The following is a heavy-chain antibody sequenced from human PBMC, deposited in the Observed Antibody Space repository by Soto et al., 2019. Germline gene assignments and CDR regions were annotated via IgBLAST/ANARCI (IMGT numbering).Heavy chain of an antibody. CDR2: VDPSGGST. CDR3: ATVYFDSSGYASGDAFDF. V-gene: IGHV1-46*01. D-gene: IGHD3-22*01. CDR1: GYTFTSYY. Sequence: GASVKVSCKASGYTFTSYYMHWVRQAPGQGLEWMGMVDPSGGSTRYAQKFQDRVTMTSDTSTSTVYMELSSLRSEDTAVYYCATVYFDSSGYASGDAFDFWGQGTMVTVSS. J-gene: IGHJ3*01.